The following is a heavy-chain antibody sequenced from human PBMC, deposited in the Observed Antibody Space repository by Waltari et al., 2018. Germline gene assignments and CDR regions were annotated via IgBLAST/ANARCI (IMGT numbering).Heavy chain of an antibody. J-gene: IGHJ5*02. Sequence: EVQLVQSGAEVKKPGESLKISCKGSGYSFTSYWIGWVRQMPGKGLEWMGIIEPGDADTRSSPSFQGQVTISADKSISTAYLQWSSLKASDTAMYYCARQLGDITGTTGDNWFDPWGQGTLVTVSS. V-gene: IGHV5-51*01. CDR3: ARQLGDITGTTGDNWFDP. CDR2: IEPGDADT. CDR1: GYSFTSYW. D-gene: IGHD1-20*01.